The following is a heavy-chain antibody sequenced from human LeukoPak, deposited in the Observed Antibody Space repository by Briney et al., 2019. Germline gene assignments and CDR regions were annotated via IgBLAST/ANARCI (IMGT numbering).Heavy chain of an antibody. CDR3: ARLWVDLGGY. CDR2: INWNGGST. Sequence: GGSLRLSCAGSGFSFSTYGMTWVRQAPGKGLEWVSGINWNGGSTGYADSVKGRFTISRDNAKNSLYLQMNSLRAEDTALYYCARLWVDLGGYWGQGTLVTVSS. D-gene: IGHD3-16*01. V-gene: IGHV3-20*04. CDR1: GFSFSTYG. J-gene: IGHJ4*02.